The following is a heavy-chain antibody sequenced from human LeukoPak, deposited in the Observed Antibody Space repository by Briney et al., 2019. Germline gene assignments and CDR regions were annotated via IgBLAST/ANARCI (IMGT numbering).Heavy chain of an antibody. V-gene: IGHV3-33*08. CDR3: ARAGGLRIAVAPIDC. CDR1: GFTFSSYG. D-gene: IGHD6-19*01. CDR2: ISSDGGTT. Sequence: GGSLRLSCAASGFTFSSYGIHWVRQAPGKGLEWVVVISSDGGTTYYADSVKGRFTISRDNSKNTLYLQMNSLRAEDTAVYYCARAGGLRIAVAPIDCWGQGTLVTVSS. J-gene: IGHJ4*02.